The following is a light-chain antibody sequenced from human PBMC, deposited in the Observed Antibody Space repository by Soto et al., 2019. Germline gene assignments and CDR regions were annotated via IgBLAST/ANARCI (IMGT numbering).Light chain of an antibody. CDR2: AAS. CDR3: QQGYSTPLT. V-gene: IGKV1-39*01. J-gene: IGKJ4*01. CDR1: QSISSY. Sequence: DIQMTQSPSSLSASVGDRVTITCRASQSISSYLNWYQQKPGKAPKLLIYAASSLQSGVPSRFSGSGSGTDFTLPISSLQPEDFATYYRQQGYSTPLTFGGGTKVDIK.